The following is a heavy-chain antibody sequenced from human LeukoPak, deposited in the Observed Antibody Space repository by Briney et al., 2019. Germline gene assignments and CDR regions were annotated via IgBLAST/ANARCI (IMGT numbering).Heavy chain of an antibody. CDR1: GYTFTGYY. Sequence: GASVKVSCKASGYTFTGYYMHGVRQAPGQGLEWMGWINPNSGGTNYAQKFQGRVTMTRDTSISTAYMELSRLRSDDTAVYYCARDILGGYYDSSGYYHYYGMDVWGQGTTVTVSS. CDR2: INPNSGGT. CDR3: ARDILGGYYDSSGYYHYYGMDV. D-gene: IGHD3-22*01. V-gene: IGHV1-2*02. J-gene: IGHJ6*02.